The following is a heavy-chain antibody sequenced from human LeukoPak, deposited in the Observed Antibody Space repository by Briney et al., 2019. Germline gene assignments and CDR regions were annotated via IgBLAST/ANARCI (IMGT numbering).Heavy chain of an antibody. Sequence: GGSLRLSCAASGFTFSSYAMSWVRQAPGKGLEWVSAISGSGGSTYYADSVKGRFTISRDNSKNTLYLQMNSLRAEDMAVYYCAKGLIAVAGRLYYYGMDVWGQGTTVTVSS. CDR2: ISGSGGST. CDR3: AKGLIAVAGRLYYYGMDV. CDR1: GFTFSSYA. D-gene: IGHD6-19*01. V-gene: IGHV3-23*01. J-gene: IGHJ6*02.